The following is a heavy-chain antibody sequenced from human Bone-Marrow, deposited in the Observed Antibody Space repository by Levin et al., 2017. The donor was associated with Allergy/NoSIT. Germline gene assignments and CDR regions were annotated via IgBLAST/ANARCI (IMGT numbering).Heavy chain of an antibody. CDR3: ARAGYSSGWEHYQIDY. V-gene: IGHV1-69*13. CDR1: GGTFSSYA. Sequence: GASVKVSCKASGGTFSSYAISWVRQAPGQGLEWMGGIIPIFGTANYAQKFQGRVTITADESTSTAYMELSSLRSEDTAVYYCARAGYSSGWEHYQIDYWGQGTLVTVSS. D-gene: IGHD6-19*01. CDR2: IIPIFGTA. J-gene: IGHJ4*02.